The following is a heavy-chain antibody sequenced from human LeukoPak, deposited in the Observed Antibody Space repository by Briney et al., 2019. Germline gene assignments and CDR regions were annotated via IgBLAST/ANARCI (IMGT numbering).Heavy chain of an antibody. CDR1: GFTFSDYY. Sequence: GGSLRLSCAASGFTFSDYYMSWIRQAPGKGLEWVSYISSGDSTIYYADSVKGRFTISRDNAKNSLYLQMNSLRAEDTAVYYCARDRPRDGYGFYHYGMDVWGQGTTVTVFS. D-gene: IGHD5-24*01. CDR3: ARDRPRDGYGFYHYGMDV. CDR2: ISSGDSTI. J-gene: IGHJ6*02. V-gene: IGHV3-11*01.